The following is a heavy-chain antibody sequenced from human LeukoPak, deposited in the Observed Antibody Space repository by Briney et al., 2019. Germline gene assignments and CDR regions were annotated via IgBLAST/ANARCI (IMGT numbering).Heavy chain of an antibody. CDR1: GFTFSDHY. CDR3: TTDEDWNYARKDV. Sequence: PGGSLRLSCAGFGFTFSDHYIDWARQVPGKGLEWVGQTVSEIDGGTTDYAAPVKGRFTISRDDSKSTLYLQMNSLKIEDTAVYYCTTDEDWNYARKDVWGQGATVIVSS. V-gene: IGHV3-15*04. CDR2: TVSEIDGGTT. D-gene: IGHD1-7*01. J-gene: IGHJ6*02.